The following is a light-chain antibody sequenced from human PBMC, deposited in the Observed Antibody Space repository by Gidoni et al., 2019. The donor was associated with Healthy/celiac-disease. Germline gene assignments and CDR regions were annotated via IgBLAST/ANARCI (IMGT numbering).Light chain of an antibody. J-gene: IGKJ3*01. CDR2: AAS. CDR1: QSISIY. V-gene: IGKV1-39*01. CDR3: QQSYSTPFT. Sequence: DIQMPQSPSSLSASVGDRVTITCRASQSISIYFNWYQQKPGKAPKLLIYAASSLQSGVPARFSGSGSGTDFTLTISSLQPEDFATYYCQQSYSTPFTFGPGTKVDIK.